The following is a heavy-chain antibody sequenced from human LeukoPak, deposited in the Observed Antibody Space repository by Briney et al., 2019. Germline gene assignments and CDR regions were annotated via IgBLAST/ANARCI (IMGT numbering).Heavy chain of an antibody. CDR1: GGSISSGGYY. CDR3: ARGLRIAAAGPVHYYYYYGMDV. J-gene: IGHJ6*02. Sequence: SETLSLTCTVSGGSISSGGYYWSWIRPHPGKGLEWIGYIYYSGSTYYNPSLKSRVTISVDTSKNQFSLKLSSVTAADTAVYYCARGLRIAAAGPVHYYYYYGMDVWGQGTTVTVSS. CDR2: IYYSGST. V-gene: IGHV4-31*03. D-gene: IGHD6-13*01.